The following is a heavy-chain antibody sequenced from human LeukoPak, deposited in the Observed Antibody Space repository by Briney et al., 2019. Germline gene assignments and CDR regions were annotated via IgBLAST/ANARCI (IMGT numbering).Heavy chain of an antibody. CDR1: GASITNSNTY. Sequence: SETLSLTCTVSGASITNSNTYWTWIRQFPGKGLEWIGYVSYSGSTLYNPSLRSRVIISSDTSKNQFFLKLNSVTAADRALYFCATDPALVRANWYFDPWGRGILVTVSS. J-gene: IGHJ2*01. V-gene: IGHV4-31*03. CDR3: ATDPALVRANWYFDP. D-gene: IGHD3-10*01. CDR2: VSYSGST.